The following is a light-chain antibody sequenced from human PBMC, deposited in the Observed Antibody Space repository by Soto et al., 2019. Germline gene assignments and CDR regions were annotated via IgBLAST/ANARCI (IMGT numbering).Light chain of an antibody. Sequence: QSALTQPASVSGSPGQSITISCTGTSSDVGGYNYVSWYQQHPGIAPKLMISEVSNRPSGVSNRFSGSKSGNTASLTISGLHAEDDAYYYCRSYTSSSTLVFGGGTKLTVL. V-gene: IGLV2-14*01. CDR1: SSDVGGYNY. CDR2: EVS. J-gene: IGLJ2*01. CDR3: RSYTSSSTLV.